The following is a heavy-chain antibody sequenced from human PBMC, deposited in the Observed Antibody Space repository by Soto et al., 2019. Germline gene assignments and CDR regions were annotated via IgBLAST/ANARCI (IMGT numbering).Heavy chain of an antibody. CDR1: GFSFSISP. D-gene: IGHD7-27*01. CDR2: ISYDGTNK. V-gene: IGHV3-30-3*01. Sequence: QVQLVESGGGVVQPGRSLRLSCAASGFSFSISPMHWVRQAPGKGPEWVALISYDGTNKFYADSVKGRFTISRDNSKSTLYVQVDSLRPEDVAVYYCARDPKTSGGQHWAFNYFDSWGQGTLVTVSS. J-gene: IGHJ4*02. CDR3: ARDPKTSGGQHWAFNYFDS.